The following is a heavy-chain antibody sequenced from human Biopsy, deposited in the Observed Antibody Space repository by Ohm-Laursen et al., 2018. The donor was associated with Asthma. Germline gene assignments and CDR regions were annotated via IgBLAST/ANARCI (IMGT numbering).Heavy chain of an antibody. D-gene: IGHD3-22*01. CDR2: IYSGGTS. J-gene: IGHJ4*02. CDR3: ARGDSSNWPHYYFDY. CDR1: GFAVSRDY. V-gene: IGHV3-53*01. Sequence: SLRLSCAASGFAVSRDYMFWVRQAPGKGLEWVSVIYSGGTSHTADSVRGRFTISRDYSKNTLYLQMHGLRAEDTAVYYCARGDSSNWPHYYFDYWGQGTLVTVSS.